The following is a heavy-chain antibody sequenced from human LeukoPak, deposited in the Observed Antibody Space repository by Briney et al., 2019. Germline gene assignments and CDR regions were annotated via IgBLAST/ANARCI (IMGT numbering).Heavy chain of an antibody. J-gene: IGHJ4*02. Sequence: SETLSLTCTVSGVSISSHYWSWIRQSPGKGLEWIGNIYYTGSTNYNPSLKSRVAISIDTSKDQFSLTLHSVTAADAAVYYCASAGNPHYFDFWGQGPLVTVSS. CDR3: ASAGNPHYFDF. V-gene: IGHV4-59*11. CDR2: IYYTGST. CDR1: GVSISSHY.